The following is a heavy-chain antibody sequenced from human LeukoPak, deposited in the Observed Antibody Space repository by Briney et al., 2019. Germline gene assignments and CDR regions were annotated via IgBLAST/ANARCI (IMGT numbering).Heavy chain of an antibody. J-gene: IGHJ4*02. CDR3: ARVPGGLEWADFDY. CDR2: VSGSGSEI. V-gene: IGHV3-48*03. CDR1: GFTFNNFE. D-gene: IGHD3-3*01. Sequence: GGSLRLSCAASGFTFNNFEMNWVRQAPGKGLEWISYVSGSGSEIHYGDSVKGRFTISRDNAQSSLYLQMNSLRAEDTAVYYCARVPGGLEWADFDYWGQGTLVTVSS.